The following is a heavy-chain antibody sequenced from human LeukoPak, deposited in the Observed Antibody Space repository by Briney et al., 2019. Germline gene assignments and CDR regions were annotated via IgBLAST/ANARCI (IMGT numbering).Heavy chain of an antibody. CDR3: TTDRLRYFDWYIH. D-gene: IGHD3-9*01. Sequence: PGGSLRLSCAASGFTFSSYSMKWVRQAPGKGLQWVSFSSGCSCIYYADSVQGRFTISRDNAENSLYLQMNSLKTEDTAVYYCTTDRLRYFDWYIHWGQGTLVTVSS. CDR2: SSGCSCI. J-gene: IGHJ4*02. CDR1: GFTFSSYS. V-gene: IGHV3-21*03.